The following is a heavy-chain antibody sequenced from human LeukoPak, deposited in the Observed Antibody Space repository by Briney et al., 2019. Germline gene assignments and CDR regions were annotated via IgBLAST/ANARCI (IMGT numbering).Heavy chain of an antibody. J-gene: IGHJ5*02. CDR2: ISGSGGST. CDR1: GFTFSSYA. Sequence: RTGGSLRLSCAASGFTFSSYAMSWVRQAPGKGLEWVSAISGSGGSTYYADSVKGRFTISRDNSKNTLYLQMNSLKASDTAMYYCARLPRETIWESWFAPWGQGTLVTVSS. V-gene: IGHV3-23*01. CDR3: ARLPRETIWESWFAP. D-gene: IGHD3-3*01.